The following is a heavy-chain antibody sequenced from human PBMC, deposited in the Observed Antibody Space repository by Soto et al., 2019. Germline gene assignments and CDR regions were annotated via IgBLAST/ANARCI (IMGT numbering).Heavy chain of an antibody. Sequence: LETLSLTCAVYGGSFSGYYWSWIRQPPGKGLEWIGEINHSGSTNYNPSLKSRVTISVDTSKNQFSLKLSSVTAADTAVYYCARYGIVGATTVHYYYGMDVWGQGTTVTVSS. V-gene: IGHV4-34*01. CDR2: INHSGST. CDR3: ARYGIVGATTVHYYYGMDV. D-gene: IGHD1-26*01. J-gene: IGHJ6*02. CDR1: GGSFSGYY.